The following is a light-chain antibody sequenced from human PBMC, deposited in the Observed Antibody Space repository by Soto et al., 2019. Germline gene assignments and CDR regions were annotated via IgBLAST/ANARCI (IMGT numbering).Light chain of an antibody. CDR2: EVV. CDR1: KNDIGVYDF. J-gene: IGLJ3*02. Sequence: QSALTQPPSASGSPGQSVTISCSGTKNDIGVYDFVSWYQHHPGKAPRLIIYEVVQRPSGVPDRFSGSKSGSTASLTISGLQADDEADYYCCSYGGSYTWVFGGGTKLTVL. CDR3: CSYGGSYTWV. V-gene: IGLV2-8*01.